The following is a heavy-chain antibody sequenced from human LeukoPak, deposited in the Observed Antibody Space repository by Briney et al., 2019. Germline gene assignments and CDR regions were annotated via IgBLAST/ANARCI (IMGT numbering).Heavy chain of an antibody. CDR3: AKGPVSAIVGGTTLDY. V-gene: IGHV3-23*01. J-gene: IGHJ4*02. CDR2: IGGSTGIT. D-gene: IGHD1-26*01. CDR1: GFTFSNYA. Sequence: GESLRLSCVASGFTFSNYAMNWVRQAPGKGLEWVSLIGGSTGITYYADSVKGRFSISRDNSKNTIYPQMNSLRAEDTAVYYCAKGPVSAIVGGTTLDYWGQGTLVTVSA.